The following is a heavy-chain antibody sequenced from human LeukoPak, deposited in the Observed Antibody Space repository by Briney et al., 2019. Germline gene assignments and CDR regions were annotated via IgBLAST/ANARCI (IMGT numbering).Heavy chain of an antibody. V-gene: IGHV4-30-4*08. Sequence: SXTCTVSGGSISSGDYYWSWIRPPPGKGLEWIGYIYYSGSTYYNPSLKSRVTISVDTSKNQFSLKLSSVTAADTAVYYCAREGEYYYDSSGQDYWGQGTLVTVSS. D-gene: IGHD3-22*01. CDR3: AREGEYYYDSSGQDY. CDR2: IYYSGST. J-gene: IGHJ4*02. CDR1: GGSISSGDYY.